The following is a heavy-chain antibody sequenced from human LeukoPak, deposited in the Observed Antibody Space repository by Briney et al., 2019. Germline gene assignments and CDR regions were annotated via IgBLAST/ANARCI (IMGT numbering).Heavy chain of an antibody. V-gene: IGHV3-53*01. D-gene: IGHD4-11*01. J-gene: IGHJ4*02. Sequence: PGGSLRLSCAASGFSVSNNYTRWVRQAPGKGLEWVSVIFITGTTGYADSVKGRFTISRDNSKNIVYLQMNSLRPEDTAVYYCARGQSRWGQGTLVSVSS. CDR2: IFITGTT. CDR3: ARGQSR. CDR1: GFSVSNNY.